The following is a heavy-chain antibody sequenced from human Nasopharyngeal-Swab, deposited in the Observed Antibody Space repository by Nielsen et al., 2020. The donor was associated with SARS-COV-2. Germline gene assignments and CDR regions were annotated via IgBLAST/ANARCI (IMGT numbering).Heavy chain of an antibody. Sequence: WIRQPPGKGLEWIGYIYYSGSTNYNPSLKSRVTISVDTSKNQFSLKLSSVTAADTAVYYCARVGTYYYDSSGHLNYCYYYYMDVWGKGTTVTVSS. D-gene: IGHD3-22*01. CDR2: IYYSGST. V-gene: IGHV4-59*01. J-gene: IGHJ6*03. CDR3: ARVGTYYYDSSGHLNYCYYYYMDV.